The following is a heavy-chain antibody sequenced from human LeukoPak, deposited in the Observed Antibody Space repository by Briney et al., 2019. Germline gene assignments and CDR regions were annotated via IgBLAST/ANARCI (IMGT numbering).Heavy chain of an antibody. CDR1: GYNLTELS. V-gene: IGHV1-24*01. CDR3: ATVTDYYGSGSFDY. D-gene: IGHD3-10*01. J-gene: IGHJ4*02. CDR2: FDPEDGET. Sequence: ASVKVSCKVSGYNLTELSMHWVRQAPGKGLEWMGGFDPEDGETIYAQKFQGRVTMTEDTSTDTAYMELSSLRSEDTAVYYCATVTDYYGSGSFDYWGQGTLVTVSS.